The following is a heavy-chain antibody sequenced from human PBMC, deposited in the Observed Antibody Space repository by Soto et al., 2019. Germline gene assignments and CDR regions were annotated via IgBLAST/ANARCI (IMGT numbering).Heavy chain of an antibody. CDR3: ARAGGYYGSGSYLGLDP. J-gene: IGHJ5*02. CDR1: GGSISSYY. CDR2: IYYSGST. D-gene: IGHD3-10*01. Sequence: SETLSLTCTVSGGSISSYYWSWIRQPPGKGLEWIGYIYYSGSTNYNPSLKSRVTISVDTSKNQFSLKLSSVTAADTAVYYCARAGGYYGSGSYLGLDPWGQGTLVTV. V-gene: IGHV4-59*01.